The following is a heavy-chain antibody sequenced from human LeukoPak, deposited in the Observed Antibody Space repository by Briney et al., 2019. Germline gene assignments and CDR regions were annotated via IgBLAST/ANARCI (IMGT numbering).Heavy chain of an antibody. D-gene: IGHD6-19*01. Sequence: GGSLRLSCAASGFTFSSYGMHWVRQAPGKGLECVSAISASGGNTYYADSVKGRFTISRDSSKNTLYLQMNSLRAEDTVVYYCAKDQPRSGWAFDYWGQGTLVTVSS. CDR2: ISASGGNT. CDR3: AKDQPRSGWAFDY. J-gene: IGHJ4*02. CDR1: GFTFSSYG. V-gene: IGHV3-23*01.